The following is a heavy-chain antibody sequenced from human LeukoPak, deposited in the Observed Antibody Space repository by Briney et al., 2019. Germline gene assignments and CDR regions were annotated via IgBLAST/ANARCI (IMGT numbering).Heavy chain of an antibody. J-gene: IGHJ4*02. CDR1: GFTFSSYG. V-gene: IGHV3-30*02. CDR3: AKFHITGTTPSYFDY. D-gene: IGHD1-7*01. CDR2: IQHDGSLK. Sequence: PGGSLRLSCAASGFTFSSYGMHWVRQAPGKGLEWVAFIQHDGSLKYYADSVKGRFTISRDNSQNTLYLQMNSLKTEDTAVYYCAKFHITGTTPSYFDYWGQGALVTVSS.